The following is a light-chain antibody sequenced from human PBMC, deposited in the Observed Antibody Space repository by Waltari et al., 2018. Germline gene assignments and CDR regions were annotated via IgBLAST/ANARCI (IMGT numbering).Light chain of an antibody. CDR2: RND. CDR1: YSNIGTNV. J-gene: IGLJ3*02. Sequence: QSVLTQPPSASGTPGPRVTFSCSGAYSNIGTNVVNWYQQLPGKAPKLLIYRNDQRPSGVPDRFSGSKSGSSASLAIGGLQSDDEADYYCAAWDDSLNGHWVFGGGTKVTVL. V-gene: IGLV1-44*01. CDR3: AAWDDSLNGHWV.